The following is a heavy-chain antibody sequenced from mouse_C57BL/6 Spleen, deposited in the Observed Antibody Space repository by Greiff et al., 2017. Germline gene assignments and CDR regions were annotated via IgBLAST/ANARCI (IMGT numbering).Heavy chain of an antibody. V-gene: IGHV1-26*01. CDR3: ARGDDYDEGYYFDY. D-gene: IGHD2-4*01. CDR2: INPNNGGT. J-gene: IGHJ2*01. Sequence: EVQLQQSGPELVKPGASVKISCKASGYTFTDYYMNWVKQSHGKSLEWIGDINPNNGGTSYNQKFKGKATLTVDKSSSTAYMELRSLTSEDSAVYYCARGDDYDEGYYFDYWGQGTTLTVSS. CDR1: GYTFTDYY.